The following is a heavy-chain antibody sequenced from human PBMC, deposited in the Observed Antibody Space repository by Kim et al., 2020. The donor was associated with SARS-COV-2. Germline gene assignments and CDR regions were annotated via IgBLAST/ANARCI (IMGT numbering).Heavy chain of an antibody. CDR1: GFTFGDYS. CDR3: TRDRYSYGLRFDY. J-gene: IGHJ4*02. CDR2: IRSKVYGGTT. D-gene: IGHD5-18*01. V-gene: IGHV3-49*03. Sequence: GGSLRLSCTGSGFTFGDYSMSWFRQAPGKGLEWVGFIRSKVYGGTTEYAASVKGRFTISRDDSKSIAYVQMNSLKSEDTAVYYCTRDRYSYGLRFDYWGQGTLVTVSS.